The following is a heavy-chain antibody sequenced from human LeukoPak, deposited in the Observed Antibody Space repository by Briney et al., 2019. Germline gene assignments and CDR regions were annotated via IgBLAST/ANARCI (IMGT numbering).Heavy chain of an antibody. CDR2: MNPNSGNT. Sequence: ASVKVSCKASGYTFTSYDINWVRQATGQGLEWMGWMNPNSGNTGYAQKFQGRVTMTRDTSISTAYMELSRLRSDDTAVYYCARSSGWYGAFDIWGQGTMVTVSS. V-gene: IGHV1-8*01. CDR3: ARSSGWYGAFDI. D-gene: IGHD6-19*01. CDR1: GYTFTSYD. J-gene: IGHJ3*02.